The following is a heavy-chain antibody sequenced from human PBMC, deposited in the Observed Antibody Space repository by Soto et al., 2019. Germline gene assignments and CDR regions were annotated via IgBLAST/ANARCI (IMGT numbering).Heavy chain of an antibody. CDR2: ISPNSGNT. J-gene: IGHJ4*02. D-gene: IGHD3-22*01. V-gene: IGHV1-18*01. CDR1: GYTFLSYA. Sequence: ASVKVSCKASGYTFLSYAISWVRQAPGQGLEWMGWISPNSGNTNYAQKLQGRVTMTRDTSISTAYMELSRLRSDDTAVYYCARVKNYYDSSGPFDYWGQGTPVTVSS. CDR3: ARVKNYYDSSGPFDY.